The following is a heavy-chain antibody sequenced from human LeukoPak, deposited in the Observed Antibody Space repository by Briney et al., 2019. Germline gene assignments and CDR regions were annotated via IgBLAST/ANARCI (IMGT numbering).Heavy chain of an antibody. CDR2: VASSGTS. Sequence: KPSETLSLTCTVSGDSLNTYYWTWIRQTPGKELEWIGFVASSGTSNYNPSLKSRVSISIDTSKNQFSLALTSVTPADTAVYYCARVVRGAVTSNWFDPWGQGTLVSVSS. CDR1: GDSLNTYY. D-gene: IGHD4-17*01. V-gene: IGHV4-59*01. CDR3: ARVVRGAVTSNWFDP. J-gene: IGHJ5*02.